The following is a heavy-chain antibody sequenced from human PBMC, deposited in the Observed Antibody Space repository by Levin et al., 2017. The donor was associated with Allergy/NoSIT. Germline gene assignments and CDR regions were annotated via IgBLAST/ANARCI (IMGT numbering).Heavy chain of an antibody. CDR2: ISGSGGST. J-gene: IGHJ6*02. V-gene: IGHV3-23*01. CDR3: AASIAVALRAGMDV. D-gene: IGHD6-19*01. CDR1: GFTFSSYA. Sequence: PGGSLRLSCAASGFTFSSYAMSWVRQAPGKGLEWVSAISGSGGSTYYADSVKGRFTISRDNSKNTLYLQMNSLRAEDTAVYYCAASIAVALRAGMDVWGQGTTVTVSS.